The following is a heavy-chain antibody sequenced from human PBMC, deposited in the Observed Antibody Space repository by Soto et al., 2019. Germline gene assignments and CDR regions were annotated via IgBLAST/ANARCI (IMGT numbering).Heavy chain of an antibody. J-gene: IGHJ4*02. CDR3: ARSPYGSGSYYPYYFDY. V-gene: IGHV3-53*01. CDR1: GFTVSGNY. D-gene: IGHD3-10*01. CDR2: IYSGGST. Sequence: GGSLRLSCAASGFTVSGNYMNWVRQAPGKGLEWVSVIYSGGSTYYADSVKGRFTISRDNSKNTLYLQMNSLRAEDTAVYYCARSPYGSGSYYPYYFDYWGQGTLVTVSS.